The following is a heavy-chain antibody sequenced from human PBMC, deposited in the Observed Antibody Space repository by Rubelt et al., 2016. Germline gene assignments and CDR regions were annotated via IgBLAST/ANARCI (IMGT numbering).Heavy chain of an antibody. Sequence: QFQLVQSGAEVKRPGASVKVSCKVSGHTLTQLSMHWVRQAPGKGLEWMGGLDPEDGKTIYAEKFQGRVTLTQDTSTDKAYRELRSLRSDDTAVYYCAAGLQYNWFDPWGQGTLVTVSS. V-gene: IGHV1-24*01. CDR2: LDPEDGKT. CDR3: AAGLQYNWFDP. CDR1: GHTLTQLS. D-gene: IGHD4-11*01. J-gene: IGHJ5*02.